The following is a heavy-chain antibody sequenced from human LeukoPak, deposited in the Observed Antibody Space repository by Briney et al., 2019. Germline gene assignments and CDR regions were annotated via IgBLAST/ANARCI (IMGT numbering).Heavy chain of an antibody. CDR2: MNPNRGNT. CDR3: ARGTSAVGTTDDY. CDR1: GYTFTSYD. V-gene: IGHV1-8*01. D-gene: IGHD6-13*01. Sequence: SVKVSCKASGYTFTSYDINWVRQAPGQGLEWMGWMNPNRGNTGYAQKFQGRVTMTRNTSISTAYMELSSLRSEDTAVYYCARGTSAVGTTDDYWGQGTLVTVSS. J-gene: IGHJ4*02.